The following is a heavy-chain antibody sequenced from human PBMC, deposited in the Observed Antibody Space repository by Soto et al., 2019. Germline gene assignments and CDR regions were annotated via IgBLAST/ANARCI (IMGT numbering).Heavy chain of an antibody. CDR2: IYWDADK. Sequence: QITLKESGPTLVKPTQTLTLTCTFSGFSLSTSGVGVGWIRQPPGKALEWLALIYWDADKRYSPSLKSRLTITKDTAKNQVVLTMTNMDPVDTATYSCAHSLIPNWGSRGAFDYWGQGTLVTVSS. CDR1: GFSLSTSGVG. CDR3: AHSLIPNWGSRGAFDY. D-gene: IGHD7-27*01. J-gene: IGHJ4*02. V-gene: IGHV2-5*02.